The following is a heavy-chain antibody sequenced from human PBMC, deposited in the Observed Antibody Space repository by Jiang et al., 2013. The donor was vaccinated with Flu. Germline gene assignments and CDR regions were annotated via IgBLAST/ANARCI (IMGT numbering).Heavy chain of an antibody. J-gene: IGHJ4*02. V-gene: IGHV1-18*01. CDR2: ISAYTDNT. Sequence: GAEVKKPGASVRVSCKASGYTFTTYGISWVRQAPGQGLEWMGWISAYTDNTNYAQKLQGRVTMTTDPSTGTAYMELRSLRSDDTAVYYCARDHRYYGFDYWGQGTLVTVSS. D-gene: IGHD3-3*01. CDR3: ARDHRYYGFDY. CDR1: GYTFTTYG.